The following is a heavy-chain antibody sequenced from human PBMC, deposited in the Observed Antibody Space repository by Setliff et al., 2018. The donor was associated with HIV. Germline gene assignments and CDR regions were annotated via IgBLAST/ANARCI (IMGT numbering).Heavy chain of an antibody. D-gene: IGHD3-10*01. Sequence: SETLSLTCTVSGGSIRSSGYSWGWIRQPPGKGLEWIGIIYYSGSTYYNPSLQSRFTNSRDNAKNSLYLQMNSLRAEDTAVYYCARALQGSRRDPDYWGQGTLVTVSS. J-gene: IGHJ4*02. V-gene: IGHV4-39*07. CDR3: ARALQGSRRDPDY. CDR1: GGSIRSSGYS. CDR2: IYYSGST.